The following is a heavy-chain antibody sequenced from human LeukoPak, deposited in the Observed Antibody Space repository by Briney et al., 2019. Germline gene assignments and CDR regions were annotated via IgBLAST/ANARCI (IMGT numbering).Heavy chain of an antibody. CDR2: IYESGTT. CDR3: ARGAWATRLGS. CDR1: GESLNSYY. J-gene: IGHJ4*02. D-gene: IGHD2-15*01. V-gene: IGHV4-34*01. Sequence: PSETLSLTCAVSGESLNSYYWSWVRQPPGEGLEWIGEIYESGTTEYNPSLKGRVTISMVPSKQQFSLSLSSVTAADTAVYCCARGAWATRLGSWGLGTPVIVSS.